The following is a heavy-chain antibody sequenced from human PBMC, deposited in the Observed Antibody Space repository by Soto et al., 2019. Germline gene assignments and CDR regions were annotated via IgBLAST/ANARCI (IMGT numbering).Heavy chain of an antibody. D-gene: IGHD2-2*01. Sequence: GASLKVSWKASGYTFTGYYIPWVRQAPGQGLEWVGWINPNSGGTNYAQKFQGWVTMTRDTPISTAYMELSRLRSDDTAVYYCARAGGGSSTSSDYYYGMDVWGQGTTVTVSS. J-gene: IGHJ6*02. CDR1: GYTFTGYY. CDR3: ARAGGGSSTSSDYYYGMDV. V-gene: IGHV1-2*04. CDR2: INPNSGGT.